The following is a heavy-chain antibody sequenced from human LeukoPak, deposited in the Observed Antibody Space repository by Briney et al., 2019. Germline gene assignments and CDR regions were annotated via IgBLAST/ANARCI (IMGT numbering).Heavy chain of an antibody. V-gene: IGHV3-23*01. D-gene: IGHD1-1*01. J-gene: IGHJ3*02. CDR3: AKVSWNDVEGSFEM. Sequence: GGSLRLSCAASGFTFSSYAXXXXXXXXXXXXXXXXGXSXXGGSTYYADXVXXXXXISRXNSXNTLYLQMNSLRAEDTAVYYCAKVSWNDVEGSFEMWGQGTMVTVSS. CDR2: XSXXGGST. CDR1: GFTFSSYA.